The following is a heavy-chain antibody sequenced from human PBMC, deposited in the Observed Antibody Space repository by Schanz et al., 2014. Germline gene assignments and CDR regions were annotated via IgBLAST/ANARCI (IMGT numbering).Heavy chain of an antibody. V-gene: IGHV3-23*01. D-gene: IGHD3-22*01. Sequence: DVHLLESGGGLVEPGGSLRLSCATSGFSLDIFAVSWVRQAPGKGLLWVSSISGTGGDDTYYADSVKGRFTISRDNSKNTLFLQMNSLRVEDSAIYYCAKDISDTSGKDDYWGQGTLVTVSS. CDR3: AKDISDTSGKDDY. CDR2: ISGTGGDDT. CDR1: GFSLDIFA. J-gene: IGHJ4*02.